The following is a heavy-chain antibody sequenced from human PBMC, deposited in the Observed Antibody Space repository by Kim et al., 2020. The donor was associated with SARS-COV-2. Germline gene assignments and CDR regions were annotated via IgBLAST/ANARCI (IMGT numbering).Heavy chain of an antibody. Sequence: SVKVSCKASGGTFSSYAISWVRQAPGQGLEWMGGIIPILGTANYAQKFQGRVTITADESTSTAYMELSSLRSEDTAVYYCARDRRYSGSSRGFDYWGQGTLVTVSS. J-gene: IGHJ4*02. CDR2: IIPILGTA. CDR1: GGTFSSYA. V-gene: IGHV1-69*13. CDR3: ARDRRYSGSSRGFDY. D-gene: IGHD1-26*01.